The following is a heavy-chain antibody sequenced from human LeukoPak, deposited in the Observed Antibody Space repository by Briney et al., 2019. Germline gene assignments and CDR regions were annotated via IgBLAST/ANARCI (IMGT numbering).Heavy chain of an antibody. D-gene: IGHD3-10*01. Sequence: ASVKVSCKASGYTFTSYDINWVRQATGQGLEWMGWMNPNSGNTGYAQKFQGRVTMTRNTSISTAYMELSSLRSEDTAVYYCARGSTYYYGSGSQFDYWGQGTLVTVSS. J-gene: IGHJ4*02. V-gene: IGHV1-8*01. CDR3: ARGSTYYYGSGSQFDY. CDR1: GYTFTSYD. CDR2: MNPNSGNT.